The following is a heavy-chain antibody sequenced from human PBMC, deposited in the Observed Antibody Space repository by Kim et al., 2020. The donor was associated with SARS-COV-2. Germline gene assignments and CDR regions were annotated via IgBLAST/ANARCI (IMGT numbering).Heavy chain of an antibody. V-gene: IGHV1-2*02. Sequence: ASVKVSCKASGYTFTGYYMHWVRQAPGQGLEWMGWINPNSGGTNYAQKFQGRVTMTRDTSISTAYMELSRLRSDDTAVYYCARVNTIFGVVIIPVGMDVWGQGTTVTVSS. CDR1: GYTFTGYY. J-gene: IGHJ6*02. D-gene: IGHD3-3*01. CDR2: INPNSGGT. CDR3: ARVNTIFGVVIIPVGMDV.